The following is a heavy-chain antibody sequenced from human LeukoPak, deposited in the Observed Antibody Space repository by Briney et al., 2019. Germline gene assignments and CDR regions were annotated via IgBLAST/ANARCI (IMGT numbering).Heavy chain of an antibody. J-gene: IGHJ4*02. Sequence: GRSLRLSCAASGFTFSNYGMHWVRQAPGKGLEWVAVISYDGSNKYYADSVKGRFTISRDNSKNTLYLQMNSLRAEDTAVYYCAKPYFCSSTSCYSRPTTSFAYGARGPLVTVP. D-gene: IGHD2-2*01. CDR1: GFTFSNYG. CDR2: ISYDGSNK. CDR3: AKPYFCSSTSCYSRPTTSFAY. V-gene: IGHV3-30*18.